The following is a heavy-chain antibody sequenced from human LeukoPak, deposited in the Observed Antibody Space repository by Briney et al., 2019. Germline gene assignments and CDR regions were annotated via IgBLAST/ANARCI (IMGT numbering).Heavy chain of an antibody. J-gene: IGHJ4*02. CDR2: ISGYNGNT. V-gene: IGHV1-18*01. CDR1: GYTFTSYG. Sequence: ASVKVSCKTSGYTFTSYGVSWVRQAPGQGLEWMGWISGYNGNTNYAQKYRGRVTMTTDTSTSTVYMELRSLRSDDTAVYYCARVGVEGASCYDYWGQGTLVTVSS. D-gene: IGHD2-2*01. CDR3: ARVGVEGASCYDY.